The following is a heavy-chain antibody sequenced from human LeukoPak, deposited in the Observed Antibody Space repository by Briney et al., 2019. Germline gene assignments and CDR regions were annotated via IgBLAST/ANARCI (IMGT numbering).Heavy chain of an antibody. CDR1: GGSFSGYY. CDR2: INHSGST. V-gene: IGHV4-34*01. CDR3: ARGRPPVAGTKFDY. D-gene: IGHD6-19*01. Sequence: SETLSLTCAVYGGSFSGYYWSWIRQPSGKGLEWIGEINHSGSTNYNPSLKSRVTISVDTSKNQFSLKLSSVTAADTAVYYCARGRPPVAGTKFDYWGQGTLVTVSS. J-gene: IGHJ4*02.